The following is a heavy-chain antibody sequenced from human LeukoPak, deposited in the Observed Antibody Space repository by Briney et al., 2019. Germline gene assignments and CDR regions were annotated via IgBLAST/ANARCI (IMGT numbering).Heavy chain of an antibody. CDR3: ARPDYFASHD. V-gene: IGHV5-51*01. Sequence: GESLKISCKASGYDFPKSWIGWVRQMPGKGLEWMAIIYPDDSRTKYSPSFQGQVTISVDRSINTAYLQWSSLRASDTAMYYCARPDYFASHDWGQGTLVTVSS. CDR2: IYPDDSRT. J-gene: IGHJ4*02. D-gene: IGHD2/OR15-2a*01. CDR1: GYDFPKSW.